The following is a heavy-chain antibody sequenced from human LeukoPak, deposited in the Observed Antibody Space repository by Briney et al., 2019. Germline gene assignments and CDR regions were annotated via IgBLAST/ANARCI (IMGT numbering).Heavy chain of an antibody. CDR1: GFTFSSYG. V-gene: IGHV3-30*19. Sequence: GGSLRLSCAASGFTFSSYGMHWVRQAPGKGLEWVAVISYDGSNKYYADSVKGRFTISRDNSKNTLYLQMNSLRAEDTAVYYCARGSSPTVVAATVFDYWGQGTLVTVSS. CDR3: ARGSSPTVVAATVFDY. D-gene: IGHD2-15*01. CDR2: ISYDGSNK. J-gene: IGHJ4*02.